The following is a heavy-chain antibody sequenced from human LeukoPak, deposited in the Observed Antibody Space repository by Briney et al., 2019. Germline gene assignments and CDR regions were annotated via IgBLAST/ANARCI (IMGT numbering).Heavy chain of an antibody. CDR1: GFTVSSNE. CDR3: ARIGVDAFDI. V-gene: IGHV3-38-3*01. CDR2: ISGGST. D-gene: IGHD2/OR15-2a*01. J-gene: IGHJ3*02. Sequence: QPGGSLRLSCAASGFTVSSNEMSWVRQAPGKGLEWVSSISGGSTYYADSRKGRFTISRDNSENSLYLQMNSLRAEDTAVYYCARIGVDAFDIWGQGTMVTVSS.